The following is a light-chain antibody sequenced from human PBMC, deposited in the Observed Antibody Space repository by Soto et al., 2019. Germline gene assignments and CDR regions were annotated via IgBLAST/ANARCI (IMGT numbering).Light chain of an antibody. Sequence: IVLTQSPVTQSLSAGQRATLSFRASQRLSASDIAWYQQKPGQAPKFLIYGVSSRATGIPDRFSGSGSGTDFTLTISGLEPEDSAVYYCQQRHMWPITFGQGTRLEIK. CDR2: GVS. V-gene: IGKV3D-20*02. CDR1: QRLSASD. J-gene: IGKJ5*01. CDR3: QQRHMWPIT.